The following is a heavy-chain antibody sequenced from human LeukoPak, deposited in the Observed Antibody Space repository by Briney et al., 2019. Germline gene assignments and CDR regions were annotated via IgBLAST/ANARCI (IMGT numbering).Heavy chain of an antibody. CDR3: ARVNLPAHSGSYHYFDY. Sequence: SVKVSCKASGGTFSSYAISWVRQAPGQGLEWMGGIIPIFGTANYAQKFQGRVTITADESTSTAYMELSSLRSEDTAVYYCARVNLPAHSGSYHYFDYWGQGTLVTVSS. J-gene: IGHJ4*02. V-gene: IGHV1-69*13. CDR2: IIPIFGTA. CDR1: GGTFSSYA. D-gene: IGHD1-26*01.